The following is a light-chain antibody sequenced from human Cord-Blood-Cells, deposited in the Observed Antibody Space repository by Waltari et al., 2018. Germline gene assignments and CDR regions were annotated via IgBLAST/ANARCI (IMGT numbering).Light chain of an antibody. Sequence: QSALTQPASVSGSPGQSITISCTGTSSDVGSYNLVSWYQQHPGKAPKLRIYEGSKRPSGVSKRFSSSKSGNTASLTISGLQAEDEADYYCCSYAGSSTWVFGGGTKLTVL. CDR3: CSYAGSSTWV. CDR2: EGS. V-gene: IGLV2-23*01. CDR1: SSDVGSYNL. J-gene: IGLJ3*02.